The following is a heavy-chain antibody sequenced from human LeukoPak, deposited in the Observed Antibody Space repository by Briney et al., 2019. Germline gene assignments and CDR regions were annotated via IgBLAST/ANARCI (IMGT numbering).Heavy chain of an antibody. CDR2: IYYSGST. CDR3: ARGILTGYETKPDWFDP. V-gene: IGHV4-31*03. CDR1: GGSISSGGYY. D-gene: IGHD3-9*01. Sequence: PSQTLSLTCTVSGGSISSGGYYWSWIRQHPGKGLEWIGYIYYSGSTYYNPSLKSRVTISVDTSKNQFSLKLSSVTAADTAVYYCARGILTGYETKPDWFDPWGQGTLVTVSS. J-gene: IGHJ5*02.